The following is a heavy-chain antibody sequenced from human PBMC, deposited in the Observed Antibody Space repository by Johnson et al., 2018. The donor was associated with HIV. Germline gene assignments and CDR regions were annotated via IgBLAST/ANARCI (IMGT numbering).Heavy chain of an antibody. CDR1: GFTFDDYA. V-gene: IGHV3-9*01. Sequence: VQLVESGGGLVQPGRSLRLSCAASGFTFDDYAMHWVRQAPGKGLEWVSGISWNSGSIGYADSVKGRFTISRDNAKNSLYLQMNSLRAEDTAVYYCARDRSTPQPYYYDSSGYRGYSAFDIWGQGTMVTVSS. CDR2: ISWNSGSI. CDR3: ARDRSTPQPYYYDSSGYRGYSAFDI. D-gene: IGHD3-22*01. J-gene: IGHJ3*02.